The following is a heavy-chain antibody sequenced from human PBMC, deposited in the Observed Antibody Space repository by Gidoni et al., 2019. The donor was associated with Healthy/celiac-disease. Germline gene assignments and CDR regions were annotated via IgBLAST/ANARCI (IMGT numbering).Heavy chain of an antibody. J-gene: IGHJ4*02. V-gene: IGHV1-2*02. CDR2: INPNSGGT. CDR3: ARGPWLAVAGTSFDY. Sequence: QIQLVQSGAEVTKPGASVKVSCKASGSTVTGYYMHWVRQAPGQGLEWMGWINPNSGGTNYAQKFPGRVTMTRDTSISTAYMELSRLRSDATAVYYCARGPWLAVAGTSFDYWGQGTLVTVSS. CDR1: GSTVTGYY. D-gene: IGHD6-19*01.